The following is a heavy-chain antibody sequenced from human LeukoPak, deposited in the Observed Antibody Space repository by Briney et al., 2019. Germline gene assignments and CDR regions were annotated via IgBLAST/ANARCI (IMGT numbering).Heavy chain of an antibody. CDR1: GGSISGYY. V-gene: IGHV4-59*01. CDR2: IYYSGST. CDR3: ARYGDGYKLDY. J-gene: IGHJ4*02. D-gene: IGHD5-24*01. Sequence: SETLSLTGTVSGGSISGYYWSWIRQPPGKGLEWIGYIYYSGSTNYNPSLRSRVTISGDTSKNQVSLKLSSVTAADTAVYYCARYGDGYKLDYWGQGTLVTVSS.